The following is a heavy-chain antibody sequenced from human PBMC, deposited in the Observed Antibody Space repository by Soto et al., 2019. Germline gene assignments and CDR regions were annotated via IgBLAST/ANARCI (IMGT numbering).Heavy chain of an antibody. V-gene: IGHV1-18*04. CDR3: ARDGYCSSTSCYIDYYYGMDV. D-gene: IGHD2-2*02. CDR2: ISAYNGNT. J-gene: IGHJ6*02. CDR1: GYTFTSYG. Sequence: ASVKVSCKASGYTFTSYGISWVRQAPGQWLEWMGLISAYNGNTNYAQKLQGRVTMTTDTSTSTAYMELRSLRSDDTAVYYCARDGYCSSTSCYIDYYYGMDVWGQGTTVTVSS.